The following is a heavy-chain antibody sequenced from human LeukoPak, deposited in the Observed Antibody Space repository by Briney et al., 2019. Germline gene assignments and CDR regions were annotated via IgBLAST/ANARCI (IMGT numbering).Heavy chain of an antibody. D-gene: IGHD1-1*01. Sequence: ASVKVSCKASGYTFTSYAMNWVRQAPGQGLEWMGIINPSGGSTSYAQKFQGRVTMTRDMSTSTVYMELSSLRSEDTAVYYCARDSIRVQTGTTPWGRGTLVTVSS. V-gene: IGHV1-46*01. J-gene: IGHJ5*02. CDR3: ARDSIRVQTGTTP. CDR2: INPSGGST. CDR1: GYTFTSYA.